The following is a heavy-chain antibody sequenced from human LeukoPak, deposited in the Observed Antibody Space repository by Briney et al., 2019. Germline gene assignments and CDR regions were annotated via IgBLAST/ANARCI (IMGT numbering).Heavy chain of an antibody. CDR2: ISSSSSYI. Sequence: GGSLRLSCAASGFTFSSYSMNWVRQAPGKGLEWVSSISSSSSYIYYADSVKGRFTISRDNAKNSLYLQMNSLRAEDTAVYYCASGGAPYDFWSGYYGPYLDYWGQGTLVTVSS. V-gene: IGHV3-21*01. D-gene: IGHD3-3*01. CDR3: ASGGAPYDFWSGYYGPYLDY. CDR1: GFTFSSYS. J-gene: IGHJ4*02.